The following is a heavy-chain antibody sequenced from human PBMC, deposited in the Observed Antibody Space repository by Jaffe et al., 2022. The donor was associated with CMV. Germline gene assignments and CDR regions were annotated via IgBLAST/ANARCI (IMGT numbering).Heavy chain of an antibody. V-gene: IGHV3-48*02. CDR1: GFTFSSYS. Sequence: EVQLVESGGGLVQPGGSLRLSCAASGFTFSSYSMNWVRQAPGKGLEWVSYISSSSSTIYYADSVKGRFTISRDNAKNSLYLQMNSLRDEDTAVYYCARDLDYDISYYGMDVWGQGTTVTVSS. CDR3: ARDLDYDISYYGMDV. D-gene: IGHD3-9*01. J-gene: IGHJ6*02. CDR2: ISSSSSTI.